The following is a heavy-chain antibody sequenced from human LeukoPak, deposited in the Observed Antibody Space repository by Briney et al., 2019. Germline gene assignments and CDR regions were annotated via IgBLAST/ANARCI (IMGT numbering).Heavy chain of an antibody. CDR3: ARSYGGHSVCDAFDI. V-gene: IGHV4-39*01. J-gene: IGHJ3*02. CDR2: IYYSGST. Sequence: PSETLSLTCTVSGDSISRSLYYWGWIRQPPGKELEWIGTIYYSGSTYYNPSLKSRVTISVDTSKNQFSLKLTSVTAADTAVYYCARSYGGHSVCDAFDIWGQGTMVTVSS. CDR1: GDSISRSLYY. D-gene: IGHD4-23*01.